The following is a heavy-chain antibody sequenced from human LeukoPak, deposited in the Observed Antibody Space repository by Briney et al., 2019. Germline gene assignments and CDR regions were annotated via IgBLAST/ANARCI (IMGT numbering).Heavy chain of an antibody. CDR3: ARHNREYASDSPLDY. J-gene: IGHJ4*02. V-gene: IGHV5-51*01. CDR1: GYTFTTYW. CDR2: IYPGDSDA. D-gene: IGHD1-14*01. Sequence: VEYLKIYCKGSGYTFTTYWIVWVRHMPGKGLEWMGIIYPGDSDARYSPSFQGQVTISDDKSINTAYLQWSSLKASDTAMYYCARHNREYASDSPLDYWGQGTLVTVSS.